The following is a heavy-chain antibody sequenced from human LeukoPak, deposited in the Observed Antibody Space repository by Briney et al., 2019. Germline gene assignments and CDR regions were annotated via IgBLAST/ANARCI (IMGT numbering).Heavy chain of an antibody. V-gene: IGHV4-39*01. CDR3: ARVPRGYSYGLLDY. CDR1: GGSISRSTYY. Sequence: SETLSLTCTVSGGSISRSTYYWGWIRQPPGKGLEWIGSIFYSGTTYYNPSLKSRVTISVDTSKNQFSLKLSSVTAADTAVYYCARVPRGYSYGLLDYWGQGTLVTVSS. J-gene: IGHJ4*02. CDR2: IFYSGTT. D-gene: IGHD5-18*01.